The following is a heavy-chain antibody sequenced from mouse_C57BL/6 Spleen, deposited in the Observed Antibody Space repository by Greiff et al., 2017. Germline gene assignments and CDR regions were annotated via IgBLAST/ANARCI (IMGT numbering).Heavy chain of an antibody. CDR1: GFNIKDDY. V-gene: IGHV14-4*01. CDR2: IDPENGDT. CDR3: TTGDYPYWYFDV. J-gene: IGHJ1*03. D-gene: IGHD2-4*01. Sequence: EVQLQQSGAELVRPGASVKLSCTASGFNIKDDYMHWVKQRPEQGLEWIGWIDPENGDTEYASKFQGKATITADTSSNTAYLQLSSLTSEDTTVYYCTTGDYPYWYFDVWGTGTTGTVSS.